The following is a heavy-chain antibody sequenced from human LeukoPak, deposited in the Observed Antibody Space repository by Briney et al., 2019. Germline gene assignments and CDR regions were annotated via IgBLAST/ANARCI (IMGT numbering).Heavy chain of an antibody. Sequence: PGGSLRLSCAASGFTFTIFGLNWVRQAPGKGLEWVSYITSSGNTIHYADSVKGRFTISRDNAKNSLYLQMNSLRAEDTAVYYCARYRRRDGYNYDFDYWGQGTLVTVSS. CDR1: GFTFTIFG. CDR2: ITSSGNTI. V-gene: IGHV3-48*01. CDR3: ARYRRRDGYNYDFDY. D-gene: IGHD5-24*01. J-gene: IGHJ4*02.